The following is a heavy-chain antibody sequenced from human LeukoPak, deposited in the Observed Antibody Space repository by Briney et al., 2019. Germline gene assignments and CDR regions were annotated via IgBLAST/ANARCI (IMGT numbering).Heavy chain of an antibody. CDR3: ARCIAVAGLPGTYYYYYMDV. J-gene: IGHJ6*03. V-gene: IGHV5-51*01. D-gene: IGHD6-19*01. Sequence: GESLKISCKGSGYSFTSYWIGWVRQMPGKGLEWMGIIYPGDSDTRYSPSFQGQVTISADKSISTAYLQWSSLKASDTAMYYCARCIAVAGLPGTYYYYYMDVWGKGTTVTVSS. CDR2: IYPGDSDT. CDR1: GYSFTSYW.